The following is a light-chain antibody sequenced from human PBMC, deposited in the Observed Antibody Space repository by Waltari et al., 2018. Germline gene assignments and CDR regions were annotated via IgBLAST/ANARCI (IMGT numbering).Light chain of an antibody. CDR1: QDIGNR. CDR2: GTS. Sequence: CRASQDIGNRLALYQQKPGKAPNLLIYGTSSLQTGVPSRFSGSGSGTEFTLTISSLQPEDFGTYYCQQGNSFPITFGPGTKVEIK. V-gene: IGKV1-12*01. CDR3: QQGNSFPIT. J-gene: IGKJ3*01.